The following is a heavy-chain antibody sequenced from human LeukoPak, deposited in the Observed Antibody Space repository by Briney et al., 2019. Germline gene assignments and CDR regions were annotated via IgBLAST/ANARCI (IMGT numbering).Heavy chain of an antibody. CDR3: ARTRLIVVVPAAHDAFDI. D-gene: IGHD2-2*01. J-gene: IGHJ3*02. CDR2: INPNSGGT. V-gene: IGHV1-2*02. Sequence: ASVKVSCKASGYTFTGYYMHWVRQAPGQGLERMGWINPNSGGTNYAQKFQGRVTMTRDTSISTAYMELSRLRSDDTAVYYCARTRLIVVVPAAHDAFDIWGQGTMVTVSS. CDR1: GYTFTGYY.